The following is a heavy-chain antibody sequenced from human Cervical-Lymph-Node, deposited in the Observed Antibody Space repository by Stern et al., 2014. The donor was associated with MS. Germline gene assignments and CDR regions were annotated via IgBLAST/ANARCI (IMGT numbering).Heavy chain of an antibody. V-gene: IGHV3-30-3*01. Sequence: VQLVESGGGEVQPGKSLRLSCVASGFSFNRYALHWVRQAPGKGLEWVAVSSYDGSFQYYADSVKGRFTISRDNSENTLYLQMNSLRPEDTALYYCARGPERWIQLTLYYYGMDVWGQGSTVTVSS. D-gene: IGHD5-24*01. J-gene: IGHJ6*02. CDR3: ARGPERWIQLTLYYYGMDV. CDR1: GFSFNRYA. CDR2: SSYDGSFQ.